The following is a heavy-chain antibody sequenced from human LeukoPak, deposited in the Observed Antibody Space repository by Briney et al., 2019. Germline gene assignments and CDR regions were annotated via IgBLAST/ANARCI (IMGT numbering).Heavy chain of an antibody. CDR1: GYTFNSYY. CDR2: INPSGGST. J-gene: IGHJ6*02. CDR3: AAVDYFYGMDV. Sequence: ASVKVSCKASGYTFNSYYMHWVRQAPGQGLEWMGIINPSGGSTSYAQKFQGRVTMTRDMSTSTAYMELSSLRSEDTAVYYCAAVDYFYGMDVWGQGTTVTVSS. V-gene: IGHV1-46*02. D-gene: IGHD6-19*01.